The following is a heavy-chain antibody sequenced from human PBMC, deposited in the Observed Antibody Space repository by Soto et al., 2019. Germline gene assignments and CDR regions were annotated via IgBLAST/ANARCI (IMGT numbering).Heavy chain of an antibody. V-gene: IGHV4-34*01. J-gene: IGHJ4*02. CDR1: GGSFSGYY. CDR2: INHSGST. CDR3: ARGRRRRLDY. D-gene: IGHD1-1*01. Sequence: VQLQQWGAGLLKPSETLSLTCAVYGGSFSGYYCSWIRQPPGKGLEWIGEINHSGSTNYNPSLKSRVTISVDTSKNQFSLKLSSVTAADTAVYYCARGRRRRLDYWGQGTLVTVSS.